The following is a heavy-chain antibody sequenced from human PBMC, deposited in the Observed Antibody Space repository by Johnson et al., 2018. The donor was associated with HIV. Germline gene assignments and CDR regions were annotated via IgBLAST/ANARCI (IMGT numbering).Heavy chain of an antibody. Sequence: VQLVESGGGLVQPGGSLRLSCAVSGFTVSTNYMSWVRQTPGKGLEWVSVIYSGGSGGSTYYVDSVKVRFTISRDNSKNTLYLQMNSLRTEDMAVYYCARENWNHAGAFDIWGQGTMVTVSS. CDR1: GFTVSTNY. CDR2: IYSGGSGGST. V-gene: IGHV3-66*02. CDR3: ARENWNHAGAFDI. D-gene: IGHD1-14*01. J-gene: IGHJ3*02.